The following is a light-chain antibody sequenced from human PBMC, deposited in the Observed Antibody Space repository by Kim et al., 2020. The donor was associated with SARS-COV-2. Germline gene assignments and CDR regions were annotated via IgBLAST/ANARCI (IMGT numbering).Light chain of an antibody. CDR3: QQRSNWLT. CDR2: DAS. V-gene: IGKV3-11*01. J-gene: IGKJ4*01. Sequence: SLSPEERATLSCRASQSVSSYLAWYQQKPGQAPRLLIYDASNRATGIPARFSGSGSGTDFTLTISSLEPEDFAVYYCQQRSNWLTFGGGTKVDIK. CDR1: QSVSSY.